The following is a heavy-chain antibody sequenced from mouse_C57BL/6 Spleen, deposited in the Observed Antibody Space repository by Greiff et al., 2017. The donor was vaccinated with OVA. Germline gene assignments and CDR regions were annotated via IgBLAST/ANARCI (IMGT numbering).Heavy chain of an antibody. CDR2: IYPGSGST. D-gene: IGHD2-4*01. J-gene: IGHJ2*01. Sequence: QVQLQQPGAELVKPGASVKMSCKASGYTFTSYWITWVKQRPGQGLEWIGDIYPGSGSTNYNEKFKSKATLTVDTSSSTAYMQLSSLTSEDSAVYYFARRRYDYEGDYFGYWGQGTTLTVSS. CDR1: GYTFTSYW. CDR3: ARRRYDYEGDYFGY. V-gene: IGHV1-55*01.